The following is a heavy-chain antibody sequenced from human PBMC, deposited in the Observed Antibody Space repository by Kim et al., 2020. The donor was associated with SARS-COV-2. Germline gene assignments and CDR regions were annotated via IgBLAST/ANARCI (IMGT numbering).Heavy chain of an antibody. V-gene: IGHV4-59*02. J-gene: IGHJ6*02. D-gene: IGHD1-26*01. CDR3: ARHGGSHLHPFYYYGMDV. CDR2: MYYTVTT. Sequence: SETLSLTCTVSGGSVSDFYWSWIRQPPGKGLEWIGYMYYTVTTKYNPSLKSRVTISVDTSKNQLSLRLTSVTAADTALYYCARHGGSHLHPFYYYGMDVWGQGTTVTVSS. CDR1: GGSVSDFY.